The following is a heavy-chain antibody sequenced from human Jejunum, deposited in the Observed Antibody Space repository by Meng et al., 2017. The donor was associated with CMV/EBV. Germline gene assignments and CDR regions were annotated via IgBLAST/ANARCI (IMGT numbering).Heavy chain of an antibody. Sequence: CAASGFTFSSYSMNWVRQAPGKGLEWVSSITSSSSYIYYADSVKGRFTISRDNAKNSLYLQMNSLRAEDTAVCYCARDSWGGKDVWGQGTTVTVSS. CDR2: ITSSSSYI. V-gene: IGHV3-21*01. J-gene: IGHJ6*02. D-gene: IGHD3-16*01. CDR1: GFTFSSYS. CDR3: ARDSWGGKDV.